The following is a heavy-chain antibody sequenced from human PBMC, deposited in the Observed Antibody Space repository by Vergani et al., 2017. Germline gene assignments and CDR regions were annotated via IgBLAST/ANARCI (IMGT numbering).Heavy chain of an antibody. Sequence: VQLVESGGGLVQPGGSLRLSCAASGFTVSTNYMHWVRQAPGKGLEWVSVIYSGGGTYYANSVKGRFTISRDNSRNTLYLQMKSLRAEDTAMYYCVRIDEGLDAWGQGTLVTVSS. CDR3: VRIDEGLDA. V-gene: IGHV3-66*01. CDR2: IYSGGGT. CDR1: GFTVSTNY. J-gene: IGHJ5*02.